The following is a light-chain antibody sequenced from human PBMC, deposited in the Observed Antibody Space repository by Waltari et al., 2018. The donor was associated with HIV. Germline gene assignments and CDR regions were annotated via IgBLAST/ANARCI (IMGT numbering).Light chain of an antibody. J-gene: IGLJ1*01. Sequence: SYVLTQPPPVSVAPGQTARITCGGNHIGATSVHRYRNTLGQAPVLVVYDDVERPAGMSDRFSGSNSGNTATLLITGTDVGDEAEYYCQVWDMTSDHFVFGPGTTVTVL. CDR1: HIGATS. V-gene: IGLV3-21*02. CDR2: DDV. CDR3: QVWDMTSDHFV.